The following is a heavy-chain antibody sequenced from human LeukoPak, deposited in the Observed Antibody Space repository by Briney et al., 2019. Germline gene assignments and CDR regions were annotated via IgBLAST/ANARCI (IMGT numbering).Heavy chain of an antibody. V-gene: IGHV3-23*01. J-gene: IGHJ4*02. D-gene: IGHD3-22*01. CDR1: GFTFSSYA. Sequence: GGSLRLSCEASGFTFSSYAMSRVRQAPGKGLEWVSAISGSGGSTYYGDPVTGRCTISRDYRQKTRYLQMNSPRAEDTAVYYCAKGPTGVVDDYDDYWGQGTLVTVSS. CDR3: AKGPTGVVDDYDDY. CDR2: ISGSGGST.